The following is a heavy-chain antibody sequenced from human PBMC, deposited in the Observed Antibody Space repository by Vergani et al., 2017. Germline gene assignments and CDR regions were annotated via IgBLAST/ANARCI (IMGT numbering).Heavy chain of an antibody. Sequence: EVQLLESGGGLVQPGGSLRLSCAASGFTFSSYAMSWVRQAPGKGLEWVSAISGSGGSTYYADSVKGRFTISRDNSKNTLYLQMNSLRAEYTAVYYCAKDIRMSVAAFDIWGQGTMVTVSS. CDR3: AKDIRMSVAAFDI. CDR1: GFTFSSYA. D-gene: IGHD3-16*01. J-gene: IGHJ3*02. V-gene: IGHV3-23*01. CDR2: ISGSGGST.